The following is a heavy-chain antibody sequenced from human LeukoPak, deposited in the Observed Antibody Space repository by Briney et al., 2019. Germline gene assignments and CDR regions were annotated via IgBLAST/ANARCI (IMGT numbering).Heavy chain of an antibody. V-gene: IGHV3-30-3*01. D-gene: IGHD5-12*01. Sequence: GRSLRLSCAASGFTFSSYAMHWVRQAPGKGLVWVAVISYDGSNKYYADSVKGRFTISRDNSKNTLYLQMNSLRAEDTAVYYCARDGVATISFWFDPWGQGTLVTVSS. CDR1: GFTFSSYA. CDR2: ISYDGSNK. CDR3: ARDGVATISFWFDP. J-gene: IGHJ5*02.